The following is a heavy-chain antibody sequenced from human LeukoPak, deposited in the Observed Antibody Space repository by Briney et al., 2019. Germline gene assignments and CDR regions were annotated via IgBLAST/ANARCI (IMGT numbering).Heavy chain of an antibody. J-gene: IGHJ4*02. V-gene: IGHV4-59*01. CDR2: IYSSGST. CDR1: GGTISSYY. D-gene: IGHD2-15*01. Sequence: SETLSLTCTASGGTISSYYWSWIRQPPGKGLEWIGYIYSSGSTNYNPSLKRRVTISVDTTKYQFSLKLTSVTAADTAVYYCARAGYCSGGSCHPKGYVDYWGQGTLVTVSS. CDR3: ARAGYCSGGSCHPKGYVDY.